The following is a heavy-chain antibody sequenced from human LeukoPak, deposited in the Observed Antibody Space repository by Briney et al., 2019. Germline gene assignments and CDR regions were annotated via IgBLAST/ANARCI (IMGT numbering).Heavy chain of an antibody. D-gene: IGHD3-22*01. Sequence: GASVKVSCKASGYTFTAYYMHWVRQAPGQGLEWMGWINPNSGGTNYAQRFQGRVTMTRDTSISTAYMELSRLRSDDTAVYYCAREDYDSSGSGSWGQGTLVTVSS. V-gene: IGHV1-2*02. CDR3: AREDYDSSGSGS. CDR1: GYTFTAYY. CDR2: INPNSGGT. J-gene: IGHJ4*02.